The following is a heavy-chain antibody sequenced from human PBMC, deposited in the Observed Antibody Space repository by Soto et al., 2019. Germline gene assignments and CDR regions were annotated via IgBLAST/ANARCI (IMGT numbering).Heavy chain of an antibody. CDR2: INPNSGGT. J-gene: IGHJ4*02. Sequence: ASVKVSCKASGYTFTGYYMHWVRQAPGQGLEWMGWINPNSGGTNYAQKFQGWVTMTRDTSISTAYMELSRLRSDDTAVYYCARDHYYDSSGYYYSGFDCWGQGTLVTVSS. CDR1: GYTFTGYY. CDR3: ARDHYYDSSGYYYSGFDC. D-gene: IGHD3-22*01. V-gene: IGHV1-2*04.